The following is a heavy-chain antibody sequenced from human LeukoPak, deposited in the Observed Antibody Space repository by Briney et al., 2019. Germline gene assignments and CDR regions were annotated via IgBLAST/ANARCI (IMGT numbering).Heavy chain of an antibody. V-gene: IGHV3-33*01. CDR2: IWYDGSNK. Sequence: QPGRSLRLSCAASGFTFSSYGMHWVRQAPGKGLEWVAVIWYDGSNKYYADSVKGRFTISRDNSKNTLYPQMNSLRAEDTAVYYCARDSRDSMVAYYYYMDVWGKGTTVTVSS. J-gene: IGHJ6*03. CDR1: GFTFSSYG. CDR3: ARDSRDSMVAYYYYMDV. D-gene: IGHD2-21*02.